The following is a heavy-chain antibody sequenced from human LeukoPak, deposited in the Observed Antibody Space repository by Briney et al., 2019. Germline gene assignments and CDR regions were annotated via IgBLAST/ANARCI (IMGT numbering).Heavy chain of an antibody. D-gene: IGHD2-15*01. Sequence: PSETLSLTCTVSGGSISSYYWSWIRQPPGQGLEWIGYIYYSGSTNYNPSLKSRVTISVDTSKNQFSLKLSSVTAADTAVYYCARASYCSGGSCYNYYYYYYMDVWGKGTTVTVSS. J-gene: IGHJ6*03. CDR2: IYYSGST. V-gene: IGHV4-59*01. CDR3: ARASYCSGGSCYNYYYYYYMDV. CDR1: GGSISSYY.